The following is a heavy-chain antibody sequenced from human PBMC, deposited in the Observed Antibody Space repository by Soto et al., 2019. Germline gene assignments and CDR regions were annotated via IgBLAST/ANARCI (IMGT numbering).Heavy chain of an antibody. J-gene: IGHJ4*02. V-gene: IGHV3-30*18. CDR2: ISYDGSNK. D-gene: IGHD5-18*01. CDR1: GFTFSSYG. CDR3: AKDRHYTAMALFDY. Sequence: GGSLRLSCAASGFTFSSYGMHWVRQAPGKGLEWVAVISYDGSNKYYADSVKGRFTISRDNSKNTLYLQMNSLRAEDKAVYYCAKDRHYTAMALFDYWGQGTLVTVSS.